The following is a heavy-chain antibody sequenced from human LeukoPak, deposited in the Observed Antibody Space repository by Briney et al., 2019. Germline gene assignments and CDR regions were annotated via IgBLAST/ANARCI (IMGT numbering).Heavy chain of an antibody. CDR2: IYYSGST. Sequence: SETLSLTCTVSGGSISSYYWSWIRQPPGKGLEWIGYIYYSGSTNYNPSLKSRVTISVDTSKNQFSLKLSSVTAADTAVYYCARLYYDFWSGLPYYFDYWAQGALVIVAS. J-gene: IGHJ4*02. CDR1: GGSISSYY. V-gene: IGHV4-59*08. D-gene: IGHD3-3*01. CDR3: ARLYYDFWSGLPYYFDY.